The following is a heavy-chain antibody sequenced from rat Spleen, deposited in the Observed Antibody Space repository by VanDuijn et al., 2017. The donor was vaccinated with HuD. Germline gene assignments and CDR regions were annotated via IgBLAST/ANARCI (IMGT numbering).Heavy chain of an antibody. CDR1: GFTFSDFY. J-gene: IGHJ3*01. D-gene: IGHD1-11*01. V-gene: IGHV2-19*01. CDR2: IQNGGNT. CDR3: TRTYGGYSSNWFPY. Sequence: VQLVETGGGLVQPGRSLKLSCAASGFTFSDFYMAWVRQAPTKGLEWMGRIQNGGNTEYNSGLKSRLRISRDTSKSQVFLKMNSLQTEDIAIYFCTRTYGGYSSNWFPYWGQGTLVTVSS.